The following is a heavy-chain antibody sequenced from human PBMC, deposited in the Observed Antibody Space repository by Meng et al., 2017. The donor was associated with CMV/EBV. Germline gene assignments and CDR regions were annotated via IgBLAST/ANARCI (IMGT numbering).Heavy chain of an antibody. CDR1: AYTFTRYG. Sequence: ASVKVSCTASAYTFTRYGISCVRQAPGQGLEWMGSISAYNGNTNYAQKLQGRVTMTTDTSPSTAYIELRSLRSDDTAVYYCARDRSYCSGGSCYKIYDYWGQGTLVTVSS. CDR2: ISAYNGNT. V-gene: IGHV1-18*01. J-gene: IGHJ4*02. D-gene: IGHD2-15*01. CDR3: ARDRSYCSGGSCYKIYDY.